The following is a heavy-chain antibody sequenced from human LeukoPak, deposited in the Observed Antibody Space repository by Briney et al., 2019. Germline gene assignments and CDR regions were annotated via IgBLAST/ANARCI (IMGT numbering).Heavy chain of an antibody. D-gene: IGHD3-16*01. CDR2: ISHDGSNK. V-gene: IGHV3-30*18. CDR1: GFTFSSYG. J-gene: IGHJ5*02. Sequence: GGSLRLSCAASGFTFSSYGMHWVRQAPGKGLEWVAVISHDGSNKYYADSVKGRFTISRDNSKNTLYLQMNSLRAEDTAVYYCAKDSLREKDHPFEPWGQGTLVTVSS. CDR3: AKDSLREKDHPFEP.